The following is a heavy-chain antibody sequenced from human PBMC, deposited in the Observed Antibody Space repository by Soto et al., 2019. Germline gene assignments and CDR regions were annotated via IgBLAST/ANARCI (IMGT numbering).Heavy chain of an antibody. D-gene: IGHD6-13*01. Sequence: PGGSLRLSCAASGFTFSDYYMTWIRQAPGKGLEWVSYISGGGDTIYYADSVKGRFTISRDNAKNSLYLQMNSLRAEDTAVYYCARDKGAFSSTRNDYWGQGTLVTVSS. V-gene: IGHV3-11*01. CDR1: GFTFSDYY. CDR3: ARDKGAFSSTRNDY. J-gene: IGHJ4*02. CDR2: ISGGGDTI.